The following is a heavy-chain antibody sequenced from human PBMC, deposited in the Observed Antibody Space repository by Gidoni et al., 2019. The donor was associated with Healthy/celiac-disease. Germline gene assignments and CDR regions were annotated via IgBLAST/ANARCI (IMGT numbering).Heavy chain of an antibody. Sequence: EVQLLESGGGLVQPGGALSLSCAASGVTFSSHAMSWVRQAPGKGLEWVSAISCSGGSTYYADSVKGRFTISRDNPKNTLYLQMYSLRAEDTAVYYCAKDLQSIMITFGGVIVWGQGTLVTVSS. CDR1: GVTFSSHA. V-gene: IGHV3-23*01. CDR3: AKDLQSIMITFGGVIV. CDR2: ISCSGGST. D-gene: IGHD3-16*02. J-gene: IGHJ4*02.